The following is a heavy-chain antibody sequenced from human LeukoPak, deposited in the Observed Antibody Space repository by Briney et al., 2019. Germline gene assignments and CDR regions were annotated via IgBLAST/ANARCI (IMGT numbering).Heavy chain of an antibody. CDR1: GFTFSSYA. D-gene: IGHD5-12*01. V-gene: IGHV3-30*04. CDR2: ISYDGSNK. Sequence: GGSLRLSCAASGFTFSSYAMHWVRKAPGKGLEWVAVISYDGSNKYYADSVKGRFTISRDNSKNTLYLQMNSLRAEDTAVYYCARDGGFIVLATIVDYFDYWGQGTLVTVSS. CDR3: ARDGGFIVLATIVDYFDY. J-gene: IGHJ4*02.